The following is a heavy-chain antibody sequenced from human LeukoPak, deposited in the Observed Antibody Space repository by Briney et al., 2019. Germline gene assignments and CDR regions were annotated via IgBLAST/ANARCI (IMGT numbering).Heavy chain of an antibody. CDR2: IWYDGSNK. D-gene: IGHD3-10*01. V-gene: IGHV3-33*01. Sequence: GGSLRLSCAASGFTFSIYGMHWVRHAPGKGLEWVAVIWYDGSNKYYADSVKGRFTISRDNSKNTLYLQMNSLRAEDTAVYYCARGPVWFGELLDFDYWGQGTLVTVSS. CDR1: GFTFSIYG. CDR3: ARGPVWFGELLDFDY. J-gene: IGHJ4*02.